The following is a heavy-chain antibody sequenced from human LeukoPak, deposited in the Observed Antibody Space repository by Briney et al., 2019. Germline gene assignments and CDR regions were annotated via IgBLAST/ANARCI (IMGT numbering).Heavy chain of an antibody. J-gene: IGHJ5*02. CDR3: ARARNDYDSSGFSALDL. CDR2: IWYDGSNK. Sequence: GKSLRLSCAASGFTFSSYGMHWVRQAPGKGLEWVAVIWYDGSNKYCADSVKGRFTISRDNSKNTLYLQMNSLRAEDTAVYYCARARNDYDSSGFSALDLWGQETLVTVSS. D-gene: IGHD3-22*01. CDR1: GFTFSSYG. V-gene: IGHV3-33*01.